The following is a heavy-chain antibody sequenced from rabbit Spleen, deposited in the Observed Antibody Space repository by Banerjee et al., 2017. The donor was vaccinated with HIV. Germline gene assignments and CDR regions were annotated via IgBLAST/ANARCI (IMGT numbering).Heavy chain of an antibody. V-gene: IGHV1S7*01. CDR1: GFDFSHCG. J-gene: IGHJ6*01. CDR3: ARDTSSSFSSYGMDL. Sequence: QSLEESGGDLVKPGGSLKLSCKASGFDFSHCGVSWVRQTPGKGLEWIGYIDPIFTTTHYASWVNGRFTISRDIDQNTLYLQLNSLTAADTATYFCARDTSSSFSSYGMDLWGPGTLVTVS. D-gene: IGHD1-1*01. CDR2: IDPIFTTT.